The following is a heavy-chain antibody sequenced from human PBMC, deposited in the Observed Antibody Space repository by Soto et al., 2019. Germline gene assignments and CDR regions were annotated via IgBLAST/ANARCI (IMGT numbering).Heavy chain of an antibody. CDR2: IYHSGST. V-gene: IGHV4-4*02. D-gene: IGHD6-13*01. CDR3: ARDVPGQQLGLGY. Sequence: PSETLSLTCAVSGGSISSSNWWSWVRQPPGKGLEWIGEIYHSGSTNYNPSLKSRVTISVDKSKNQFSLKLSSVTAADTAVYYCARDVPGQQLGLGYWGQGTLVTVSS. CDR1: GGSISSSNW. J-gene: IGHJ4*02.